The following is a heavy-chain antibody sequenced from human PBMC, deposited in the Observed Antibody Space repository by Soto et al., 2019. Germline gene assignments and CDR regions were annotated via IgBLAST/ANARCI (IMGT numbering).Heavy chain of an antibody. CDR2: IRSKANSFAT. Sequence: EVQLVESGGGLGQPGGSLKLSCAASGFTFSGSAMHWVRQASGKGLEWVGRIRSKANSFATSYGASVKGRFTISRDDSKNTTFLQMNSLKTEDTALYYCTRQHYAALDAFDIWGLGTMVTVSS. CDR3: TRQHYAALDAFDI. V-gene: IGHV3-73*01. J-gene: IGHJ3*02. CDR1: GFTFSGSA. D-gene: IGHD3-16*01.